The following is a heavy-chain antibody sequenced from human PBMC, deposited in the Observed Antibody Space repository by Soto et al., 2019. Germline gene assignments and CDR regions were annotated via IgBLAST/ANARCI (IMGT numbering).Heavy chain of an antibody. CDR2: IGSDGNYI. CDR1: GFTFFSYT. Sequence: GGSVRLSCAASGFTFFSYTMNWVRQAPGKGLEWVATIGSDGNYIYYADSVKGRFTISRDNAKNLLYLEMNSVRGEDTALYYCARDYRQFDSWGQGTLVTVSS. V-gene: IGHV3-21*01. CDR3: ARDYRQFDS. D-gene: IGHD4-4*01. J-gene: IGHJ4*02.